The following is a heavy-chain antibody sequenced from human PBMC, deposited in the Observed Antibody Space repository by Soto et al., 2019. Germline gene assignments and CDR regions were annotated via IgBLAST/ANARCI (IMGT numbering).Heavy chain of an antibody. V-gene: IGHV4-61*01. CDR3: ARSSCGGRDCYLFGF. Sequence: SETLSLTCTVSGGSVTSGSYYWSWIRQPPGKGLEWIGYIYYSGSTNYNPSLKSRVTISIDTSKNQFSLNLSSVTAADTAIYYCARSSCGGRDCYLFGFWGQGTLVTVSS. CDR1: GGSVTSGSYY. D-gene: IGHD2-21*02. CDR2: IYYSGST. J-gene: IGHJ4*02.